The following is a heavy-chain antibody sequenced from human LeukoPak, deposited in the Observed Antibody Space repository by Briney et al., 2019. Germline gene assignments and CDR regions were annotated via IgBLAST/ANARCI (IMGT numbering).Heavy chain of an antibody. CDR1: GFTFSSYW. CDR3: ARAPSEIGGYYPEYFRH. V-gene: IGHV3-74*01. J-gene: IGHJ1*01. CDR2: IKSDGST. D-gene: IGHD3-22*01. Sequence: GGSLRLSCAASGFTFSSYWMHWVRQARGKGLVWVSRIKSDGSTRYADSVKGRFTVSRDNAKNTVSLQMNSLRAEDTGVYYCARAPSEIGGYYPEYFRHWGQGTLVIVSS.